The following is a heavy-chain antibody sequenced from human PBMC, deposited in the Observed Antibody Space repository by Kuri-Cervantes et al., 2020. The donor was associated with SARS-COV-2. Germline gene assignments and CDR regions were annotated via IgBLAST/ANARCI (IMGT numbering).Heavy chain of an antibody. Sequence: SGPTLVKPTQTLTLTCTFSGFSLSTSGVGVAWIRQPPGKALEWLALIYWNDDKRYSPSLKSRLTITKDTSKNQAVLTMTNMDPVDTATYYCAHNNYRYYGSGTITVWGQGTLVTVSS. CDR3: AHNNYRYYGSGTITV. V-gene: IGHV2-5*01. CDR1: GFSLSTSGVG. CDR2: IYWNDDK. D-gene: IGHD3-10*01. J-gene: IGHJ4*02.